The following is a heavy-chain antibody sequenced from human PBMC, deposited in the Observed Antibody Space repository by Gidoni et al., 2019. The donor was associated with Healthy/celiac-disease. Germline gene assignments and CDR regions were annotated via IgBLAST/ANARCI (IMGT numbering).Heavy chain of an antibody. CDR2: IKQDGSEK. CDR3: ARVGIVVVVAATPYFDY. CDR1: GVTFSRYW. V-gene: IGHV3-7*01. D-gene: IGHD2-15*01. Sequence: EVQLVESGGGLVQPGGSLRLSCAASGVTFSRYWMSWVRQAPGKGLEWVANIKQDGSEKYYVDSVKGRFTISRDNAKNSLYLQMNSLRAEDTAVYYCARVGIVVVVAATPYFDYWGQGTLVTVSS. J-gene: IGHJ4*02.